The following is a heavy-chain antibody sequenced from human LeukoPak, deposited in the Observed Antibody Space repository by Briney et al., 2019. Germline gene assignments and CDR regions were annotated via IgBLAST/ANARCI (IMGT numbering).Heavy chain of an antibody. CDR3: ARVLARRVVIIGYFDY. CDR2: IKKDGSEK. J-gene: IGHJ4*02. CDR1: GFTFSSDW. D-gene: IGHD3-3*01. V-gene: IGHV3-7*01. Sequence: PGGSLRLSCAASGFTFSSDWMSWVRQAPGKGLEWVANIKKDGSEKFYADSVKGRFTISRDNAKNSLYLQMNGLRAEDTAVYYCARVLARRVVIIGYFDYWGQGTLVTVSS.